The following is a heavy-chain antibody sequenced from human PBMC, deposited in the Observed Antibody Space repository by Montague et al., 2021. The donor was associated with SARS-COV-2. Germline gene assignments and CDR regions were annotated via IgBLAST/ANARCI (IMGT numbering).Heavy chain of an antibody. CDR3: ARVPYRLLFVPRYYGMDV. CDR2: IYHTGST. V-gene: IGHV4-4*02. J-gene: IGHJ6*02. Sequence: SETLSLTCVVSGDSISTDNWWTWVRLPPGKGLEWVGGIYHTGSTKYKPSLKSRVTISVDTSKNQFSLKLSSATAADTAVYYCARVPYRLLFVPRYYGMDVWGQGTTVTVSS. D-gene: IGHD2-2*01. CDR1: GDSISTDNW.